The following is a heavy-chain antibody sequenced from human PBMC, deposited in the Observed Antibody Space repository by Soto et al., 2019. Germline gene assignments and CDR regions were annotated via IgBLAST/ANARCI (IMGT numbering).Heavy chain of an antibody. CDR2: ISAYNGNT. Sequence: QVQLVQSGAEVKKPWASVKVSCKASGYTFTSFGMSWVRQAPGQGLEWMGWISAYNGNTNYAENLQGRVTMTTDTSTSTAYMELRSLRSDDTAVYYCARDHRGGTDAFDIWGQGTMVTVSS. J-gene: IGHJ3*02. CDR1: GYTFTSFG. V-gene: IGHV1-18*01. CDR3: ARDHRGGTDAFDI. D-gene: IGHD2-15*01.